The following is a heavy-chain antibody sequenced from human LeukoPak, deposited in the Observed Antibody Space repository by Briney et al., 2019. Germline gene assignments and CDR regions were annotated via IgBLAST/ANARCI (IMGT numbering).Heavy chain of an antibody. V-gene: IGHV3-74*01. Sequence: GGSLRLSCAASGFTFSSYEMNWVRQAPGKGLVWVSRINSDGSGTTYADSVKGRFTISRDNAKNTLYLQMNSLRAEDTAVYYCARGLSGYSSSLGYWGQGTLVTVSS. CDR3: ARGLSGYSSSLGY. J-gene: IGHJ4*02. CDR1: GFTFSSYE. D-gene: IGHD6-19*01. CDR2: INSDGSGT.